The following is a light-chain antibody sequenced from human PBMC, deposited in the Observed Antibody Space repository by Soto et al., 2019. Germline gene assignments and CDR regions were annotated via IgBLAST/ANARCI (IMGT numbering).Light chain of an antibody. V-gene: IGKV3-15*01. CDR2: GAS. J-gene: IGKJ4*01. CDR3: QQYNNWPFT. CDR1: QSISSD. Sequence: EIVMTQSPATLSVSPGERATLSCRASQSISSDLAWYQQIPGQAPRHLIYGASTRATGIPARFSGSGSGTEFTLTISSLQSEDFEVYYCQQYNNWPFTFGGGTKVEIK.